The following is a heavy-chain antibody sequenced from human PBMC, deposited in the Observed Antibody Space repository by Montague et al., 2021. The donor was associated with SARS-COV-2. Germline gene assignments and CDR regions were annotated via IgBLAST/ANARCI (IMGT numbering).Heavy chain of an antibody. CDR1: GFTFSSHG. CDR3: ARDQNHGMDV. V-gene: IGHV3-23*01. D-gene: IGHD1-14*01. J-gene: IGHJ6*02. CDR2: IHGRGDGT. Sequence: SLRLSFAASGFTFSSHGMYWVRQPPGTGPEWVSEIHGRGDGTYYADSVKGRFTISGDNSKNTLYLQMNSLRVEDTAVYYCARDQNHGMDVWGQGTTVIVSS.